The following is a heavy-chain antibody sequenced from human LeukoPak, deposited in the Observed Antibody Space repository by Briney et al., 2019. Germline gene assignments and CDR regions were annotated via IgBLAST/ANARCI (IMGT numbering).Heavy chain of an antibody. CDR1: GVSISSSNSY. J-gene: IGHJ6*03. Sequence: PSETLSLTCTVSGVSISSSNSYWGWIRQPPGQGLELIGNIYYSGNTYYNPSLKSRVTISLDTSKNQFSLKLGSVTAADTAVYYCARELKPARITMVRGVMDYYYYYMDVWGKGTTVTISS. V-gene: IGHV4-39*07. D-gene: IGHD3-10*01. CDR3: ARELKPARITMVRGVMDYYYYYMDV. CDR2: IYYSGNT.